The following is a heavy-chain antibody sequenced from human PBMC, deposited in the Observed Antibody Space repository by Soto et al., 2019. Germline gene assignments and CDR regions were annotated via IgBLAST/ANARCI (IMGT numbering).Heavy chain of an antibody. D-gene: IGHD1-20*01. CDR2: VYHTGTT. Sequence: SETLSLTCVVSGGPVSGDDLYWSWIRHLPGKGLEWIANVYHTGTTYYNPSLKSRVSMSVDTSQNQFSLILASVTAADTAVYSCARALVTAYNRRDYNYYFALDAWGQWSSVT. CDR3: ARALVTAYNRRDYNYYFALDA. J-gene: IGHJ6*02. V-gene: IGHV4-31*02. CDR1: GGPVSGDDLY.